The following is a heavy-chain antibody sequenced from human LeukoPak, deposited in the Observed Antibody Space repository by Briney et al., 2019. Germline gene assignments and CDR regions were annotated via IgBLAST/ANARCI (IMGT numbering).Heavy chain of an antibody. V-gene: IGHV4-39*02. CDR1: GDSTSSDRYY. Sequence: SETLSLTCTVSGDSTSSDRYYGGWVRQPPGTGLEWIGNIYYSGSTYYNPSLKSRVTMSVDTSKNQFFLKLNSVTAADTAVYYCARGRPYSGGYHLDYWGQGTLVTVSA. D-gene: IGHD1-26*01. CDR2: IYYSGST. CDR3: ARGRPYSGGYHLDY. J-gene: IGHJ4*02.